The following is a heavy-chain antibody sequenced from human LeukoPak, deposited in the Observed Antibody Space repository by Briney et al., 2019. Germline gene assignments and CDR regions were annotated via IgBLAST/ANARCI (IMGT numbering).Heavy chain of an antibody. CDR1: GGSFSGYY. V-gene: IGHV4-34*01. CDR3: ARERGGSYYYYGMDV. Sequence: SETLSLTCAVYGGSFSGYYWSWIRQPPGKGLEWIGEINHSGSTNYNPSLKSRVTISVDTSKNQFSLKLSSVTAADTAVYYCARERGGSYYYYGMDVWGQGTTVTVSS. CDR2: INHSGST. J-gene: IGHJ6*02. D-gene: IGHD1-26*01.